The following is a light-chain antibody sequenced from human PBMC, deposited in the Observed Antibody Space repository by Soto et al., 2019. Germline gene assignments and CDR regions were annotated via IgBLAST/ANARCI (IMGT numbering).Light chain of an antibody. CDR3: QQSYSTPPT. Sequence: DIQMTQSPSTLSAFVGGTVTITCRASESIDNWLAWYQQKPGKAPKLLIYAASSLQSGVPSRFSGSGSGTDFTLTISSLHPEDSATYYCQQSYSTPPTFGQGTKVDI. V-gene: IGKV1-39*01. J-gene: IGKJ1*01. CDR2: AAS. CDR1: ESIDNW.